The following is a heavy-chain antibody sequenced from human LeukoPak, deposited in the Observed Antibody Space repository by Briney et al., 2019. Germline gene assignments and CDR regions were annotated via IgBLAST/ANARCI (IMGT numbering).Heavy chain of an antibody. J-gene: IGHJ4*02. CDR3: ATDTGPVVTAYYFDY. D-gene: IGHD2-21*02. Sequence: PGGSLRLSCAASGYPFSSSPMHWVRQAPGEGPERVAVILYDRSNQYYADSVKGRFTISRANSKNTFYLHMNTLRAEDTAVYYCATDTGPVVTAYYFDYWGQGTLVTVSS. CDR1: GYPFSSSP. CDR2: ILYDRSNQ. V-gene: IGHV3-30*04.